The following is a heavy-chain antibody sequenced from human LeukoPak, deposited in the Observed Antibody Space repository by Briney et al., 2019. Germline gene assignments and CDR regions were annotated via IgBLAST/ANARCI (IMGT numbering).Heavy chain of an antibody. CDR2: IKSKTDGGTT. J-gene: IGHJ4*02. V-gene: IGHV3-15*01. D-gene: IGHD1-1*01. CDR1: GFTVSSNY. CDR3: TTANRVWNALGY. Sequence: GGSLRLSCAASGFTVSSNYMSWVRQAPGKGLEWVGRIKSKTDGGTTDYTAPVKGRFTISRDDSKNTLYLQMNSLKTEDTAAYYCTTANRVWNALGYWGQGTLVTVSS.